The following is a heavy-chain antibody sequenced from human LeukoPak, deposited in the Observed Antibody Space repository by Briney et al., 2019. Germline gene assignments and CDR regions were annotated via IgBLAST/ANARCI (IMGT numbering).Heavy chain of an antibody. CDR1: GGSISSSNW. D-gene: IGHD6-13*01. Sequence: SGTLSLTCAVSGGSISSSNWWSWVRQPPGKGLEWIGEIYHSGSTNYNPSLKSRVTISVDKSKNQFSLKLSSVTAADTAVYYCATVKFGSSSWPFDPWGQGTLVTVSS. V-gene: IGHV4-4*02. J-gene: IGHJ5*02. CDR2: IYHSGST. CDR3: ATVKFGSSSWPFDP.